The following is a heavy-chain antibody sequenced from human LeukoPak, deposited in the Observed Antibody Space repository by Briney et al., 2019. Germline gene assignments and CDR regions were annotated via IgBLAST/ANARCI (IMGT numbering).Heavy chain of an antibody. CDR1: GGSISSYY. D-gene: IGHD5-24*01. V-gene: IGHV4-39*07. J-gene: IGHJ2*01. CDR3: ARDPSEMATRVYWYFDL. CDR2: IYYGGDT. Sequence: PSETLSLTCTVSGGSISSYYWSWIRQPPGKGLEWIGSIYYGGDTYYNPSLKSRVTISVDTSKNQFSLKLSSVTAADTAVYYCARDPSEMATRVYWYFDLWGRGTLVTVSS.